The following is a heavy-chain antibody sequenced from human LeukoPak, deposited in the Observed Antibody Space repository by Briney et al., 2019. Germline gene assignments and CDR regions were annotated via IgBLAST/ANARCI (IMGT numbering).Heavy chain of an antibody. CDR2: ITSDSRYM. D-gene: IGHD1-26*01. CDR3: AKRPPSGSKFFHH. V-gene: IGHV3-21*04. CDR1: GFTFSTYN. J-gene: IGHJ1*01. Sequence: GGSLRLSCAASGFTFSTYNMNWVRQAPGKGLEWVSSITSDSRYMYYADSVRGRFTISRDNSKNTLYLQMNSLRAEDTAVYYCAKRPPSGSKFFHHWGPGTLVIVSS.